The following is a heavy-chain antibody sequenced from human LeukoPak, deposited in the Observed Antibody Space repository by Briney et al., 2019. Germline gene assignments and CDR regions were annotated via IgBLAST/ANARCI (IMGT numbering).Heavy chain of an antibody. Sequence: PSETLSLTCTVSGGSISSSSYYWGWIRQPPGKGLEWIGSIYYSGSTYYNPSLKSRVTISVDTSKNQFSLKLSSVTAADTAVYYCARGLTGSRRYFDSWGQGTLVTVSS. J-gene: IGHJ4*02. D-gene: IGHD3-10*01. V-gene: IGHV4-39*07. CDR3: ARGLTGSRRYFDS. CDR1: GGSISSSSYY. CDR2: IYYSGST.